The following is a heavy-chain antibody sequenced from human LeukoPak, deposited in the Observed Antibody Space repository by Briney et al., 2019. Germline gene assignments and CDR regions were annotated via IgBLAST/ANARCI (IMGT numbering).Heavy chain of an antibody. CDR3: ASDHRGSYVSFDY. J-gene: IGHJ4*02. D-gene: IGHD3-10*02. V-gene: IGHV3-53*01. CDR1: GFTVSSNY. CDR2: IYSGGST. Sequence: PGGSLRLSCAASGFTVSSNYMSWVRQAPGKGLEWVSVIYSGGSTYYADSVKGRFTISRDNAKSSLYLQMNSLRAEDTAVYYCASDHRGSYVSFDYWGQGTLVTVSS.